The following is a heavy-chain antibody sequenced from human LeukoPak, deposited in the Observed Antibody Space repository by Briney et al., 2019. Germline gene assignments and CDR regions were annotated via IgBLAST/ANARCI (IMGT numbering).Heavy chain of an antibody. CDR3: ARGPDYGGPL. CDR1: GFTFDDYA. Sequence: QPGGSLRLSCAASGFTFDDYAMHWVRQAPGKGLVWVARMNSDASSTSYADSVKGRFSISRDNAKKTLYLQMNSLRAEDTAVYYCARGPDYGGPLRGQGTLVTVSP. J-gene: IGHJ4*02. V-gene: IGHV3-74*01. CDR2: MNSDASST. D-gene: IGHD4-23*01.